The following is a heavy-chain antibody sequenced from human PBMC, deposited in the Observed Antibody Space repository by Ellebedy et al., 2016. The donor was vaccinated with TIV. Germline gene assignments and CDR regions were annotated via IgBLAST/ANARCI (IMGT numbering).Heavy chain of an antibody. V-gene: IGHV1-2*02. CDR3: ARDRRVGATGITLPSNYWFDP. J-gene: IGHJ5*02. Sequence: AASVKVSCKASGYTFTGYYMHWVRQAPGQGLEWMGWINPNSGGTSFAQKFQGRVSMTRDTSISTAYMELSRLRSDDTAMYYCARDRRVGATGITLPSNYWFDPWGQGTLVTVSS. CDR1: GYTFTGYY. CDR2: INPNSGGT. D-gene: IGHD1-26*01.